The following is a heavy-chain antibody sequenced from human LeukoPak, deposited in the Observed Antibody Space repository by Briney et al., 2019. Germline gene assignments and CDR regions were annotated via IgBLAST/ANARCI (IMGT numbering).Heavy chain of an antibody. D-gene: IGHD6-13*01. CDR1: GGSISSGGYY. V-gene: IGHV4-31*03. CDR3: ARGSLSYWYFDL. CDR2: IYYSGST. Sequence: SETLSLTCTVSGGSISSGGYYWSWIRQHPGKGLEWIGYIYYSGSTYYNPSLKSRVTISEDTSKNQFSLKLSSVTAADTAVYYCARGSLSYWYFDLWGRGTLVTVSS. J-gene: IGHJ2*01.